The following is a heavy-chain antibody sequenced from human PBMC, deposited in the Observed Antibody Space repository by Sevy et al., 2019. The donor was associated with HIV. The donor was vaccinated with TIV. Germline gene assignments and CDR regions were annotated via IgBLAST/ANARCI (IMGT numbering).Heavy chain of an antibody. CDR2: IRHGGYT. Sequence: SETLSLTCIVSGASIFNTAYYWGWIRQSPGKGLEWIASIRHGGYTFYNPSLKSRVTISADTPKNQFSLKLTSVSAAETSIYYCVGPKLTYTNGWHYFDYWGQGTVVTVSS. CDR3: VGPKLTYTNGWHYFDY. CDR1: GASIFNTAYY. V-gene: IGHV4-39*01. J-gene: IGHJ4*02. D-gene: IGHD2-8*01.